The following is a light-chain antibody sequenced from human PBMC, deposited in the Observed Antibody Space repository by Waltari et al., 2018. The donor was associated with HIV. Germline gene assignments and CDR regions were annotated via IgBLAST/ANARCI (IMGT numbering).Light chain of an antibody. CDR2: DNN. CDR3: GTWDSSLSAV. V-gene: IGLV1-51*01. CDR1: SSNIGNNY. Sequence: QSVLTQPPSVSAAPGQKVTISCSGSSSNIGNNYVSWYQQLPGTAPKLLIYDNNNRPPGIPYRFSGSKSGTSATLGITGLQTGDEADYYCGTWDSSLSAVFGGGTKLTVL. J-gene: IGLJ2*01.